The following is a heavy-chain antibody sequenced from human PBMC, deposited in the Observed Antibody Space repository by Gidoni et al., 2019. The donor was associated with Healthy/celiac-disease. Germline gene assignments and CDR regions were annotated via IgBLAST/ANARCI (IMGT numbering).Heavy chain of an antibody. CDR2: IIHSGST. CDR3: ARDGRIAAAGPFDY. J-gene: IGHJ4*02. Sequence: QVQLQQWGAGLLKPSETLSLTCAVYGGSFSGYYWSWIRQPPGKGLEWIGEIIHSGSTNYNPSLKSRVTISVDTSKNQFSLKLRSVTAADTAVYYCARDGRIAAAGPFDYWGQGTLVTVSS. V-gene: IGHV4-34*12. CDR1: GGSFSGYY. D-gene: IGHD6-13*01.